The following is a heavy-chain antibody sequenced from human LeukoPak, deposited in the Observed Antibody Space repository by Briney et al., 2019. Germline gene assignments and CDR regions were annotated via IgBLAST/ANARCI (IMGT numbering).Heavy chain of an antibody. CDR3: ARVWGEYCSSTSCFDAFDI. Sequence: SVKVSCKASGGTFSSYAISWVRQAPGQGLEWMGGIIPIFGTANYAQKFQGRVTITADESTSTAYMELSSLRSEDTAVYYCARVWGEYCSSTSCFDAFDIWGQGTTVTVSS. D-gene: IGHD2-2*01. J-gene: IGHJ3*02. CDR2: IIPIFGTA. CDR1: GGTFSSYA. V-gene: IGHV1-69*01.